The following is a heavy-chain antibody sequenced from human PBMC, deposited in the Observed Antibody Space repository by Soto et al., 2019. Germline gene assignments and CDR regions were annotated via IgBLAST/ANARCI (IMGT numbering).Heavy chain of an antibody. CDR1: GGSVSSGSYY. CDR3: ARDRGPGGKNNCFEP. Sequence: ASETLSLTCTVSGGSVSSGSYYWTWIRQSPGKGLEWIGYVHYSGRTNYNPSLKSRVTVSLDTSKNQFSLKLRSVTAADTAVYYCARDRGPGGKNNCFEPWGQGALVTVSS. V-gene: IGHV4-61*01. CDR2: VHYSGRT. J-gene: IGHJ5*02. D-gene: IGHD3-10*01.